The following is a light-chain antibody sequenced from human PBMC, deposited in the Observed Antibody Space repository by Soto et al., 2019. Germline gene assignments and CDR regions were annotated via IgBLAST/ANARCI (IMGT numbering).Light chain of an antibody. CDR2: DAS. Sequence: DIQMTQSPSTLSASVGDRVTITCRASQSISNWLAWYQQKPGKAPNLLIYDASSLESGVPSRCSGSGSGTEFTLTISSLQTDDFATYDCQQYKSCSWKFGQGTKVEIK. CDR3: QQYKSCSWK. V-gene: IGKV1-5*01. J-gene: IGKJ1*01. CDR1: QSISNW.